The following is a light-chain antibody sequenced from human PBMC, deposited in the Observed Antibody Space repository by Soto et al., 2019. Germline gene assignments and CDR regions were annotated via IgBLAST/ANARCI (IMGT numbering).Light chain of an antibody. CDR1: QSVSSSY. CDR2: GAS. V-gene: IGKV3-20*01. CDR3: QQYGSSLT. Sequence: EIVLTQSPGTLSLSPGERATPSCRASQSVSSSYLAWYQQKPGQAPRLLIYGASSRATGIPDRFSGSGSGTDFTLTISRLEPEDFAVYYCQQYGSSLTVGGGTKVDIK. J-gene: IGKJ4*01.